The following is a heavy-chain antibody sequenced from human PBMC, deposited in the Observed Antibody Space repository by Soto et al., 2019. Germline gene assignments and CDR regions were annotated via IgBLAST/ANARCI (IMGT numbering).Heavy chain of an antibody. D-gene: IGHD2-2*01. CDR3: ARPSCSSTSCYLSPGYYGMDV. CDR2: IYYSGST. V-gene: IGHV4-39*01. CDR1: GGSISSSSYY. J-gene: IGHJ6*02. Sequence: SETLSLTCTVSGGSISSSSYYWGWIRQPPGKGLEWIGSIYYSGSTYYNPSLKSRVTISVDTSKNQFSLKLSSVTAADTAVYYCARPSCSSTSCYLSPGYYGMDVWGQGTTVTRLL.